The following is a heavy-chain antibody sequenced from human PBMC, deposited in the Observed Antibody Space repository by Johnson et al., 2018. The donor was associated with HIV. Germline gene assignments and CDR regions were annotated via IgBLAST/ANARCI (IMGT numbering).Heavy chain of an antibody. CDR2: ISSSASTI. D-gene: IGHD6-13*01. CDR3: ATYSSSWYKGGYAFDI. CDR1: GFTFSDYY. V-gene: IGHV3-11*04. J-gene: IGHJ3*02. Sequence: QVQLVESGGGLVKPGGSLRLSCAASGFTFSDYYMSWIRQTPGKGLEWLSYISSSASTIYYADSVKGRFTISRDNAKDSLFLQMNSLRAEDTAVYYCATYSSSWYKGGYAFDIWGQGTMVTVSS.